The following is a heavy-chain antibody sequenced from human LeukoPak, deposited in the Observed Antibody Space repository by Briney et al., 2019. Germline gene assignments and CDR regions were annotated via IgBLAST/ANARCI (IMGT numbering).Heavy chain of an antibody. CDR2: IRYDGSNR. J-gene: IGHJ4*02. Sequence: PGGSLRLSCAASGFTSSNYGMHWVRRAPGKGLEWVAFIRYDGSNRYYADSVRGRFTISRDNSKNTLFLQMTSLTVEDTAVYYCAKDGERPSQFDYWGQGTQVTVSS. CDR3: AKDGERPSQFDY. D-gene: IGHD3-10*01. V-gene: IGHV3-30*02. CDR1: GFTSSNYG.